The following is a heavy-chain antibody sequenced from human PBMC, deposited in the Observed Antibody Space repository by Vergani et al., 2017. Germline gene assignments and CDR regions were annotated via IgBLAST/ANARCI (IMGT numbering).Heavy chain of an antibody. J-gene: IGHJ6*02. CDR1: GFKFSDHY. CDR3: ANNPGISTTRHYYAMDV. Sequence: LEESGGGSVKPGGSLRLSCAASGFKFSDHYMSWIRQAPGKGLEWVSHISPGASTVSYTDSVTGRFTVSRDNDNNSLTLDMTTLRVEDTAVYYSANNPGISTTRHYYAMDVWGQGTTVTVSS. CDR2: ISPGASTV. D-gene: IGHD1-1*01. V-gene: IGHV3-11*04.